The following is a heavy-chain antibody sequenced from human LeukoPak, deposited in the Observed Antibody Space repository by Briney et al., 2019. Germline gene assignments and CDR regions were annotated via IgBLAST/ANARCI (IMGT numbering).Heavy chain of an antibody. CDR1: GGTFSSYA. CDR3: ARDALLKQWLPSAKLHYYGMDV. Sequence: ASVKVSCTASGGTFSSYAISWVRQAPGQGLEWMGGIIPIFGTANYAQKFQGRVTITADESTSTAYMELSSLRSEDTAVYYCARDALLKQWLPSAKLHYYGMDVWGQGTTVTVSS. J-gene: IGHJ6*02. V-gene: IGHV1-69*01. D-gene: IGHD6-19*01. CDR2: IIPIFGTA.